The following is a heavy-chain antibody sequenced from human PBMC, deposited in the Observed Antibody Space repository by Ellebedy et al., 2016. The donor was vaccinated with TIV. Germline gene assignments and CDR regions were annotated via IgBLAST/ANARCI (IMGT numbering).Heavy chain of an antibody. J-gene: IGHJ4*02. CDR1: GFTFSSYW. CDR2: ISWNSGSI. D-gene: IGHD3/OR15-3a*01. CDR3: ARVDPLRNSFDY. Sequence: GESLKISXAASGFTFSSYWMHWVRQAPGKGLEWVSGISWNSGSIGYADSVKGRFTISRDNSKNTLYLQMNSLRAEDTAVYYCARVDPLRNSFDYWGQGTLVTVSS. V-gene: IGHV3-74*01.